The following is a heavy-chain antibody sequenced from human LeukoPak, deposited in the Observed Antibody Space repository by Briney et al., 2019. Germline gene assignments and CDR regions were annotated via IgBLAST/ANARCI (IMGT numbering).Heavy chain of an antibody. CDR3: ARDSSRTFDY. D-gene: IGHD6-13*01. CDR2: IYYSGST. Sequence: PSETLSLTCTVSGGSISSSSYYWGWIRQPPGKGLEWIGSIYYSGSTYYNPSLKSRVTISVDTSKNQFSLKLSSVTAADTAVYYCARDSSRTFDYWGQGTLVTVSS. V-gene: IGHV4-39*07. J-gene: IGHJ4*02. CDR1: GGSISSSSYY.